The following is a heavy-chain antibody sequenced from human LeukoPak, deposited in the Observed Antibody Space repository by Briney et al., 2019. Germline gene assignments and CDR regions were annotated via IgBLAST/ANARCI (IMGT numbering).Heavy chain of an antibody. J-gene: IGHJ4*02. Sequence: GGSLRLSCAASGFTFSDYYMSWIRQAPGKGLEWVSYISSSGSTIYYADSVKGRFTISRDNAKNSLYLQMNSLRAEDTAVYYCARDDDQAPTYFDYWGQGTLVTVSS. CDR2: ISSSGSTI. D-gene: IGHD3-3*01. V-gene: IGHV3-11*01. CDR1: GFTFSDYY. CDR3: ARDDDQAPTYFDY.